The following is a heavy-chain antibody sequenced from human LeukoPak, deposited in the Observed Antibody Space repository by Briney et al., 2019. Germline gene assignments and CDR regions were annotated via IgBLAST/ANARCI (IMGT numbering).Heavy chain of an antibody. V-gene: IGHV4-59*08. Sequence: SETLSLTCTVSGGSISSYYWSWIRQPPGKGLEWIGYIYYSGSTNYNPSLKSRVTISVDTSKNQFSLKLGSVTAADTAVYYCARSDYGDDKFDYWGQGTLVTVSS. CDR3: ARSDYGDDKFDY. D-gene: IGHD4-17*01. J-gene: IGHJ4*02. CDR1: GGSISSYY. CDR2: IYYSGST.